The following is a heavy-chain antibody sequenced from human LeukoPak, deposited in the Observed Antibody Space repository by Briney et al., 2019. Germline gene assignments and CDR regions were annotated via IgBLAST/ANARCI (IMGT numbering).Heavy chain of an antibody. CDR3: ASGYAHGY. Sequence: PSETLSLTCAVYGGSFSGYYWSWIRQPPGKGLEWIGEINHSGSTNYNPSLKSRVTISVDTSKNQFSLKLSSVTAADTAVYYCASGYAHGYWGQGTLVNVSS. CDR1: GGSFSGYY. CDR2: INHSGST. J-gene: IGHJ4*02. V-gene: IGHV4-34*01.